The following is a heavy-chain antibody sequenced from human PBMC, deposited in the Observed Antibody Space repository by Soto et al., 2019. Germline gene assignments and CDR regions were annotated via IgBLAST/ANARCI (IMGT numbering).Heavy chain of an antibody. CDR3: ARDLHTMDEAAFDI. J-gene: IGHJ3*02. D-gene: IGHD2-2*03. CDR1: GGSISSGDYY. Sequence: PSETLSLTCTVSGGSISSGDYYWSWIRQPPGKGLEWIGYIYYSGSTYYNPSLKSRVTISVDTSKNQFSLKLSSVTAADTAVYYCARDLHTMDEAAFDIWGQGTMVTVSS. CDR2: IYYSGST. V-gene: IGHV4-30-4*01.